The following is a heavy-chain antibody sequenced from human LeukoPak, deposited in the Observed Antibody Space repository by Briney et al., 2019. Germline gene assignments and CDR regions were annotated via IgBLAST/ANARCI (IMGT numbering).Heavy chain of an antibody. J-gene: IGHJ6*03. CDR3: AKDKSLRGYYYYYMDV. CDR1: GFTFDDYN. D-gene: IGHD2-15*01. V-gene: IGHV3-43*01. CDR2: ITWNGDST. Sequence: GGSLILSCAASGFTFDDYNMHWVRQAPGKGLEWVSLITWNGDSTYYADSVEGRFTISRDNSKNSLYLQMNSLRTEDTALYYCAKDKSLRGYYYYYMDVWGKGTTVTVSS.